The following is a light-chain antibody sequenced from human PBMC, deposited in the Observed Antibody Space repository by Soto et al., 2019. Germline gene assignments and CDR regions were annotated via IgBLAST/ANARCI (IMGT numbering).Light chain of an antibody. CDR3: QHYNSYSEA. Sequence: DIQMTQSPSTLSASVGDRVTVTCRASQSINTWLAWYQQKPGKAPKLLIYDASSLQSGVPSRFTGRGSGTEFTLTISSLQPDDFATYYCQHYNSYSEAFGQGTKVELK. J-gene: IGKJ1*01. CDR1: QSINTW. V-gene: IGKV1-5*01. CDR2: DAS.